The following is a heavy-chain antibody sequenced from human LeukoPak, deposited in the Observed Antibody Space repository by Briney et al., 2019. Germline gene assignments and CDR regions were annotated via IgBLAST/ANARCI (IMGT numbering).Heavy chain of an antibody. J-gene: IGHJ4*02. CDR1: GFTFSSYD. D-gene: IGHD3-10*01. CDR2: ISSGSTYI. Sequence: GGSLRLSCAASGFTFSSYDMNWVRQAPGKGLEWVSSISSGSTYIYYADSVKGRFTISRDNAKDSLYLQMNSLRAEDTAVYYCARVEGSYGSGTYNYFDYWGQGTLVTVSS. V-gene: IGHV3-21*01. CDR3: ARVEGSYGSGTYNYFDY.